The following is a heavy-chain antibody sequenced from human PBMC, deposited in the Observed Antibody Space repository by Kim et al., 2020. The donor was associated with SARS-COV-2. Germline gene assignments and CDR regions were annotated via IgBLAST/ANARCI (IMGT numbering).Heavy chain of an antibody. V-gene: IGHV1-69*13. CDR1: GGTFSSYA. CDR2: IIPIFGTA. Sequence: SVKVSCKASGGTFSSYAISWVRQAPGQGLEWMGGIIPIFGTANYAQKFQGRVTITAYESTSTAYMELSSLRSEDTAVYYCARDRGFGETIFGVVSYFDYWGQGTLVTVSS. D-gene: IGHD3-3*01. CDR3: ARDRGFGETIFGVVSYFDY. J-gene: IGHJ4*02.